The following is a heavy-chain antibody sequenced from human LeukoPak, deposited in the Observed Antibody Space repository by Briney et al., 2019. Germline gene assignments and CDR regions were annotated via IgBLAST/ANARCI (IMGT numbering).Heavy chain of an antibody. CDR2: IYYSGST. Sequence: SETLSLTCTVSGGSIRTYYWSWIRQPPGKGLEWIGYIYYSGSTNYNPSLKSRVTISVDTSKNQFSLKLSSVTAADTAVYYCARRRGYSSGWYLLYYFDYWGQGTLVTVSS. V-gene: IGHV4-59*12. D-gene: IGHD6-19*01. J-gene: IGHJ4*02. CDR1: GGSIRTYY. CDR3: ARRRGYSSGWYLLYYFDY.